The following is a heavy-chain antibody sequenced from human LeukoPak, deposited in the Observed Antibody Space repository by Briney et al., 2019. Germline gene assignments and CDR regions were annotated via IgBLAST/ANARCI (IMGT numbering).Heavy chain of an antibody. CDR1: GYTFTGYY. D-gene: IGHD2-2*02. J-gene: IGHJ6*03. V-gene: IGHV1-2*02. CDR3: ARVGPHIVVVPAAIPLYYYYYMDV. Sequence: GASVKVSCKASGYTFTGYYMHWVRQAPGQELECMGWINPNSGGTKYAQKFQGRVTMTRDTSISTAYMELSRLRSDDTAVYYCARVGPHIVVVPAAIPLYYYYYMDVWGKGTTVTVSS. CDR2: INPNSGGT.